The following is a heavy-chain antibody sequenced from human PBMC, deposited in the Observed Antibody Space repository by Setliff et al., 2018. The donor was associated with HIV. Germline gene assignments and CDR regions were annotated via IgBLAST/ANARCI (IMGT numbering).Heavy chain of an antibody. V-gene: IGHV4-30-4*08. D-gene: IGHD3-22*01. Sequence: SETLSLTCTVSGVSVRSGDHWSWVRQAPGKGLELIGYFSYTDEPYINYLEYFNPSLKSRLGITLDKPRNQFSLKSTSVTAADTAVYYCASRVYYYDESAILREEGFVPWGQGTLVTVSS. CDR2: FSYTDEP. CDR1: GVSVRSGDH. CDR3: ASRVYYYDESAILREEGFVP. J-gene: IGHJ5*02.